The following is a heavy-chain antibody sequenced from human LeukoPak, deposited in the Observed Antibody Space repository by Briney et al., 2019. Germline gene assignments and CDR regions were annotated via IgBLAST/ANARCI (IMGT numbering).Heavy chain of an antibody. V-gene: IGHV4-59*01. CDR2: IYYSGST. Sequence: SETLSLTCTVSGGSISSYYWSWIRQPPGKGLEGMGYIYYSGSTNYNPSLKSRVPISVDTSKNQFSLKLSSVTAADTAVYYCARSIRKQQLDRYYYYYYGMDVWGQGTTVTVSS. CDR3: ARSIRKQQLDRYYYYYYGMDV. J-gene: IGHJ6*02. D-gene: IGHD6-13*01. CDR1: GGSISSYY.